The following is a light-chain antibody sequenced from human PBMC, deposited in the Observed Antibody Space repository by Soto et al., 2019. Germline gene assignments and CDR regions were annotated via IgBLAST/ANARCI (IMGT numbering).Light chain of an antibody. CDR1: QTISSW. Sequence: DIQFSKSPPLLFAYVEDRVTITCRASQTISSWLAWYQQKPGKAPKLLIYKASTLKSGVPSRFSGSGSGTEFTLTIISLQPDDFVPYYCQHYTSYSEAFGQGTKVDI. CDR2: KAS. V-gene: IGKV1-5*03. J-gene: IGKJ1*01. CDR3: QHYTSYSEA.